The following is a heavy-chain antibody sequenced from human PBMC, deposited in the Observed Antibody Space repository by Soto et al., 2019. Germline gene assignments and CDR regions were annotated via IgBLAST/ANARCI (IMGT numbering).Heavy chain of an antibody. CDR2: IKQDGSEK. Sequence: GGSLRLSCAASGFTFSSYWMSWVRQAPGKGLEWVANIKQDGSEKYYVDSVKGRFTISRDNAKNSLYLQMNSLRAEDTAVYYCARDLWSLSYDYVWGAKRGYWGQGTLVTVSS. CDR1: GFTFSSYW. J-gene: IGHJ4*02. V-gene: IGHV3-7*05. CDR3: ARDLWSLSYDYVWGAKRGY. D-gene: IGHD3-16*01.